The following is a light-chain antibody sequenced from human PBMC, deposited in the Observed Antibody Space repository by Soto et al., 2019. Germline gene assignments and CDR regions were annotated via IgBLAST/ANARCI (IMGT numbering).Light chain of an antibody. CDR1: SSDVGGYNY. Sequence: QSALTQPASVSGSPGQSITISRTGTSSDVGGYNYVSWYQHHPGKAPKLMIYEVSNRPSGVSNRFSGSKSGNTASLTISGLQAEDEADYYCSSYTGSSTPVFGGGTKVTVL. CDR2: EVS. CDR3: SSYTGSSTPV. J-gene: IGLJ3*02. V-gene: IGLV2-14*01.